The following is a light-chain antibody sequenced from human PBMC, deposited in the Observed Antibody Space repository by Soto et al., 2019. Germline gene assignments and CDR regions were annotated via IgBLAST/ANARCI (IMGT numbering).Light chain of an antibody. Sequence: DIVMTQSPDSLAVSLGERATINCKSSQSVLYSSNNKNYLAWYQQRPGQPPKLLIYWASTRESGVPDRFSGSGSGTDFNLTITSLQAEDVAVYYCQKYESTPPTLGQGTKLEIK. CDR1: QSVLYSSNNKNY. J-gene: IGKJ2*01. CDR3: QKYESTPPT. V-gene: IGKV4-1*01. CDR2: WAS.